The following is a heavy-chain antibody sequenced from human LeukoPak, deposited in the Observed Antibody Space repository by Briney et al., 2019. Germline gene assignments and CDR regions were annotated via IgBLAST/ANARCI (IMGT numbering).Heavy chain of an antibody. Sequence: SETLSLTCTVSGGSISSGDYYWSWIRQPPGKGLEWIGYIYYSGSTYYNPSLKSRVTISVDTSKNQFSLELSSVTAADTAVYYCARAGRAILDYWGQGTLVTVSS. CDR1: GGSISSGDYY. CDR2: IYYSGST. D-gene: IGHD2-2*01. CDR3: ARAGRAILDY. J-gene: IGHJ4*02. V-gene: IGHV4-30-4*01.